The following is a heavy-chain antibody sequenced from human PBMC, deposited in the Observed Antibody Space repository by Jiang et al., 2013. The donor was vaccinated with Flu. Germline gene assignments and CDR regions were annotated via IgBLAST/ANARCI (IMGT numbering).Heavy chain of an antibody. D-gene: IGHD2-2*01. CDR1: GGSISSSSYY. Sequence: TVSGGSISSSSYYWGWIRQPPGKGLEWIGSIYYSGSTYYNPSLKSRVTISVDTSKNQFSLKLSSVTAADTAVYYCARGGRARPISTIVVVPAARSGNWFDPWGQGTLVTVSS. V-gene: IGHV4-39*01. CDR3: ARGGRARPISTIVVVPAARSGNWFDP. J-gene: IGHJ5*02. CDR2: IYYSGST.